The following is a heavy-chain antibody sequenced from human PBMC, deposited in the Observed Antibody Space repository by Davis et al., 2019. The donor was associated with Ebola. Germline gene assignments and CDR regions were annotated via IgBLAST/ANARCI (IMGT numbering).Heavy chain of an antibody. V-gene: IGHV3-74*01. CDR2: INSDGSST. D-gene: IGHD3-10*01. CDR1: GFTFSSYW. CDR3: VGGSGSYYSYGMDV. J-gene: IGHJ6*02. Sequence: GESLKISCAASGFTFSSYWMHWVRQAPGKGLVWVSRINSDGSSTSYADSVKGRFTISRDNAKNSLYLQMNSLRAEDTAVYYCVGGSGSYYSYGMDVWGQGTTVTVSS.